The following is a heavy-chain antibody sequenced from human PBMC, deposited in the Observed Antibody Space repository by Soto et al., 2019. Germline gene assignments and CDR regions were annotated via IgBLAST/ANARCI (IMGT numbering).Heavy chain of an antibody. D-gene: IGHD6-6*01. Sequence: EVQLLESGGGLVQPGGSLRLSCAASGFTFNTYAMNWVRQAPGKGLEWVSAISRVDDSTYYADSVKGRFTISRDNSKNTLYLQMNSMRAEDADVYYCEKGLIAARGAGYYYYGMDVWGQGTTVTVSS. J-gene: IGHJ6*02. CDR3: EKGLIAARGAGYYYYGMDV. V-gene: IGHV3-23*01. CDR1: GFTFNTYA. CDR2: ISRVDDST.